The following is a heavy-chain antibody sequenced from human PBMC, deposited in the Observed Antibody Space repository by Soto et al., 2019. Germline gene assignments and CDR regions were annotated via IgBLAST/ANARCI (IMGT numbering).Heavy chain of an antibody. D-gene: IGHD3-10*01. Sequence: GGSLRLSCAASGFTCSSYAMSWVRQAPGKGLEWVSAISGSGGRTYYADSVKGRFTISRDNSKNTLYLQMNSLRAEDTAVYYCATGPRDPLWFGELFFDYWGQGTLVTVSS. CDR3: ATGPRDPLWFGELFFDY. V-gene: IGHV3-23*01. CDR2: ISGSGGRT. J-gene: IGHJ4*02. CDR1: GFTCSSYA.